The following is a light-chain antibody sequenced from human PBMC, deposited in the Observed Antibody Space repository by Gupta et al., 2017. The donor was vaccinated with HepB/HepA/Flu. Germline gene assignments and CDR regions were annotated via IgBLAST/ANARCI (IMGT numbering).Light chain of an antibody. CDR2: DAS. Sequence: EIVLTQSPATLSLSPGERATLACRASQSVSSDFAWYQQKPGQAPRLLIYDASNRATGIPARFSGSGSGTDFTLTISSLEPEDFAVYYCQQRYNWPPFTFGPGTKVDI. J-gene: IGKJ3*01. CDR1: QSVSSD. CDR3: QQRYNWPPFT. V-gene: IGKV3-11*01.